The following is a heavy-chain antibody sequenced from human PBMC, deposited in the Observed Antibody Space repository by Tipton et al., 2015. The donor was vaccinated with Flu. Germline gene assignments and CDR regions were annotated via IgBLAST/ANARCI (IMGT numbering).Heavy chain of an antibody. Sequence: TLSLTCTVSSGSIRSTNYFCAWIRQPPGKRLELIGSVYPSGTTYYNPPLKSRVTISVDTSKSQFSRKLRSVTAADTAVYYCARLSYYDVDLKNFYFDYWGQGALVTVSS. J-gene: IGHJ4*02. D-gene: IGHD3-10*02. CDR1: SGSIRSTNYF. CDR3: ARLSYYDVDLKNFYFDY. CDR2: VYPSGTT. V-gene: IGHV4-39*01.